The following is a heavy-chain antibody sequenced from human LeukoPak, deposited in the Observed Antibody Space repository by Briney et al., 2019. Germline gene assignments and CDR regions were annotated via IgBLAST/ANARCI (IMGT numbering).Heavy chain of an antibody. V-gene: IGHV4-59*01. CDR2: IYASGSA. Sequence: SETLSLTCTVSGGSISSYYWSWIRQPPGKGLEWIGYIYASGSANYHPSLKSRVTISLDTSQNHVSLRLTSVTADDTAVYYCAREAPGGSGWTYFDYWGQGSLVTVS. CDR3: AREAPGGSGWTYFDY. J-gene: IGHJ4*02. D-gene: IGHD6-19*01. CDR1: GGSISSYY.